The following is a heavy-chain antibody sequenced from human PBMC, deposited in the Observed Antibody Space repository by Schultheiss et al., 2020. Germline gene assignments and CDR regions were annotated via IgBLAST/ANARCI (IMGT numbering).Heavy chain of an antibody. CDR2: INDNGRT. CDR3: ARDAVGIAAAGSIDY. Sequence: SQTLSLTCTVSGDFIRNTYWAWVRQPPGKALEWIGYINDNGRTNYNASLKSRLTMSVEASKNQFFLRLRSVTAADTAMYYCARDAVGIAAAGSIDYWGQGTLVTVSS. V-gene: IGHV4-59*12. J-gene: IGHJ4*02. D-gene: IGHD6-13*01. CDR1: GDFIRNTY.